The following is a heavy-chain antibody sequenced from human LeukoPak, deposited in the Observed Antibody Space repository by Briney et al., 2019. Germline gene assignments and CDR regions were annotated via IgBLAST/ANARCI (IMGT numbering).Heavy chain of an antibody. D-gene: IGHD2-21*02. V-gene: IGHV3-49*03. CDR2: IRSKAYGGTT. Sequence: PGGSLRLSCTASGFTFGDYAMSWFRQAPGKGLEWVGFIRSKAYGGTTEYAASVKGRFTISRDDSKSIAYLQMNSLKTEDTAVYYCTRDTEYCGGDCYSSDYWGQGTLVTVSS. J-gene: IGHJ4*02. CDR1: GFTFGDYA. CDR3: TRDTEYCGGDCYSSDY.